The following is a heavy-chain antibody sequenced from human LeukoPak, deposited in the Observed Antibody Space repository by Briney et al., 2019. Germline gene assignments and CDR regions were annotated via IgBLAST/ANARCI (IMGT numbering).Heavy chain of an antibody. D-gene: IGHD2-15*01. CDR3: TRDLYPDAFDI. J-gene: IGHJ3*02. Sequence: PGGSLRLSCTASGFTFGDYAMSWFRQAPGKGLEWVGFIRSKAYGGTTEYAASVKGRFTISRDDSKSIAYLQLNSLKTKDTAVYYCTRDLYPDAFDIWGQGTMVTVSS. V-gene: IGHV3-49*03. CDR1: GFTFGDYA. CDR2: IRSKAYGGTT.